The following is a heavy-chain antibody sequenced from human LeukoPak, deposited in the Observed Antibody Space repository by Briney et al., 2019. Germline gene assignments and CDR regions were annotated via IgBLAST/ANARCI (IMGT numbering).Heavy chain of an antibody. V-gene: IGHV3-7*01. CDR1: GFTFSRYW. CDR3: SRGGNHDLDY. Sequence: GGSLRLSCAASGFTFSRYWMSWVRQAPGKGLECVANIKEDGREKYYVDSVKGRFTISRDNAKNSLYLQMNSLRVEDTAIYYCSRGGNHDLDYWGQGTLVTVSS. D-gene: IGHD1-26*01. CDR2: IKEDGREK. J-gene: IGHJ4*02.